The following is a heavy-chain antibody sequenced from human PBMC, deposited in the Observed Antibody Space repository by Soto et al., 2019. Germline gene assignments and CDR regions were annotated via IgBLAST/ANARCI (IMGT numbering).Heavy chain of an antibody. CDR1: GYIFTNYW. Sequence: PGESLKISCKGSGYIFTNYWIGWVRQMPGKGLEWMGIIYPGDSDTKCSPSFQGQVTISADKSITTAYLQWSSLKASDTAMYYCASLSYYDSSGAFDYWGQGTLVTVSS. CDR2: IYPGDSDT. CDR3: ASLSYYDSSGAFDY. D-gene: IGHD3-22*01. V-gene: IGHV5-51*01. J-gene: IGHJ4*02.